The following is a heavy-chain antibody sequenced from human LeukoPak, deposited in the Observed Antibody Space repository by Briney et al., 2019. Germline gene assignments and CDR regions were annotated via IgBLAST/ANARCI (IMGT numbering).Heavy chain of an antibody. J-gene: IGHJ4*02. D-gene: IGHD3-10*01. CDR2: IVVGSGNT. Sequence: GVSVKVSCKASGFTFTSSAVQWVRQARGQRLEWIGWIVVGSGNTNYAQKFQERVTITRDMSTSTAYKELSSLRSEDTAVYYCAADPTYYYGSGSYFDYWGQGTLVTASS. CDR1: GFTFTSSA. CDR3: AADPTYYYGSGSYFDY. V-gene: IGHV1-58*01.